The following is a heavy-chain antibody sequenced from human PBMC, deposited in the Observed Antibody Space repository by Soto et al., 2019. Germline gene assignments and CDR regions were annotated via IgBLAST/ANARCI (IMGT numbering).Heavy chain of an antibody. CDR3: ASLSGTLNYYYYYGMDV. D-gene: IGHD1-1*01. CDR1: GGTFSSYA. J-gene: IGHJ6*02. Sequence: GASVKVSCKASGGTFSSYAISWVRQAPGQGLEWMGGIIPIFGTANYAQKFQGRVTITADESTSTAYMELSSLRSEDTAVYYCASLSGTLNYYYYYGMDVWGQGTTVTVSS. V-gene: IGHV1-69*13. CDR2: IIPIFGTA.